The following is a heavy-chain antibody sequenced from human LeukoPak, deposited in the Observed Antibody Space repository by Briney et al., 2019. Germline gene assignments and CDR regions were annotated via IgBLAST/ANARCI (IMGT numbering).Heavy chain of an antibody. V-gene: IGHV4-59*01. D-gene: IGHD3-10*01. CDR1: GGSISSYY. J-gene: IGHJ6*04. CDR2: IYYSGST. Sequence: SETLSLTCTVSGGSISSYYWSWIRQPPGKGLEWIGYIYYSGSTNYNPSLTSRVTISVDTSKNQFSLKLSSVTAADTAVYYCARERMVRGVGYGMDVWGKGTTVTVSS. CDR3: ARERMVRGVGYGMDV.